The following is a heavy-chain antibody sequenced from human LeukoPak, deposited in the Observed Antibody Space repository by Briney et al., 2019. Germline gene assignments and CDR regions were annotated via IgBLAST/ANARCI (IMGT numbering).Heavy chain of an antibody. J-gene: IGHJ1*01. CDR1: GYTFTSYY. CDR3: ARDQATTVTTWYWAEYFQH. D-gene: IGHD4-17*01. CDR2: INPSGGST. V-gene: IGHV1-46*01. Sequence: GTSVKRCCKAYGYTFTSYYMHWLRQAPGQGLEWIGIINPSGGSTSYAQKFQGRVTMTRDTSTSTVYMELSSLRSEDTAVYYCARDQATTVTTWYWAEYFQHWGQGTLVTVSS.